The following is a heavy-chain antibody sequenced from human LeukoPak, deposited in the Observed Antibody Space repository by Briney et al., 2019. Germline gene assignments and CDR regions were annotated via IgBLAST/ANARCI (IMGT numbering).Heavy chain of an antibody. D-gene: IGHD3-3*01. Sequence: GGSLRLSCAASGFTFSSYAMSWVRQAPGKGLEWVSAISGSGGSTYYADSVKGRFTISRDNSKNTLYLQMNSLRAEDTAVYYCAKDGGSITIFGVVTAPFDYWGQGTLVTVSS. CDR3: AKDGGSITIFGVVTAPFDY. CDR2: ISGSGGST. V-gene: IGHV3-23*01. J-gene: IGHJ4*02. CDR1: GFTFSSYA.